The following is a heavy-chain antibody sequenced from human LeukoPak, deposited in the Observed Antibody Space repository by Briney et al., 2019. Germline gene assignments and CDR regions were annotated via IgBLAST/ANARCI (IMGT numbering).Heavy chain of an antibody. CDR2: INPNSGGT. CDR3: ARVPIFGVVRYLDY. CDR1: GYTFTGYY. D-gene: IGHD3-3*01. Sequence: GASVEVSCKASGYTFTGYYMHWVRQAPGQGLEWMGWINPNSGGTNYAQKFQGRVTMTRDTSISTAYMELSRLRSDDTAVYYCARVPIFGVVRYLDYWGQGTLVTVSS. J-gene: IGHJ4*02. V-gene: IGHV1-2*02.